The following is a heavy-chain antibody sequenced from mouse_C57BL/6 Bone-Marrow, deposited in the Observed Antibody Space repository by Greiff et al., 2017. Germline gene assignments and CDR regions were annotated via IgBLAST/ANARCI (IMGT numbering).Heavy chain of an antibody. CDR2: VYPYNGGT. CDR1: GFTFTDYY. J-gene: IGHJ1*03. CDR3: ARLRLRRDWYFDV. V-gene: IGHV1-36*01. Sequence: VQLKESGPVLVKPGPSVKISCKASGFTFTDYYMHWVKQSHGKSLEWIGLVYPYNGGTSYNQKFKGKATLTVDTSSSTAYMELNSLTSEDSAVYYCARLRLRRDWYFDVWGTGTTVTVSS. D-gene: IGHD2-4*01.